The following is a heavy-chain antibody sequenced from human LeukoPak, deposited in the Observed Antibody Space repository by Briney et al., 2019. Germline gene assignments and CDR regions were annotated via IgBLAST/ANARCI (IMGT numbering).Heavy chain of an antibody. J-gene: IGHJ4*02. V-gene: IGHV3-23*01. CDR1: GFTFSNYA. D-gene: IGHD4-23*01. CDR2: ISGSGSNT. CDR3: AKDRTTVVTPIN. Sequence: GGSLRLSCAASGFTFSNYAMSWVRQAPGKGLDWVSAISGSGSNTYYADSVKGRFTISRDNPKNTLYLQMNSLRAEDTAVYYCAKDRTTVVTPINWGQRTLVTVSS.